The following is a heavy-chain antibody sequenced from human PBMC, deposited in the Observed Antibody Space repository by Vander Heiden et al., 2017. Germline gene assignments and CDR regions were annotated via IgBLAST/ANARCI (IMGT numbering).Heavy chain of an antibody. D-gene: IGHD3-10*01. CDR2: IDPADSYT. Sequence: EVQLVQSGAEVKKPGESLRISCKASGHSFTRYWIDWVRQMPGKGLEWLGRIDPADSYTKYGPTFQGHVTLSGDESLSTTYLQWSSLKASDTAMYYCAIADMSRGVDYYAMDVWGQGTTVTVSS. J-gene: IGHJ6*02. V-gene: IGHV5-10-1*03. CDR3: AIADMSRGVDYYAMDV. CDR1: GHSFTRYW.